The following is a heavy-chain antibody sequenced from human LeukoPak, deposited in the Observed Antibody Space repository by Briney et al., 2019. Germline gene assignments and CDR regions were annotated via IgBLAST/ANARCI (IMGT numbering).Heavy chain of an antibody. CDR3: AKYDSSGYYPLHDAFDI. D-gene: IGHD3-22*01. CDR1: GGSISSYY. CDR2: IYYSGST. V-gene: IGHV4-59*08. J-gene: IGHJ3*02. Sequence: SETLSLTCTVSGGSISSYYWSWIRQPPGKGLEWIGYIYYSGSTNYNSSLKSRVTILVDMSKNQFSLKLSSVTAADTAVYYCAKYDSSGYYPLHDAFDIWGQGTMVTVSS.